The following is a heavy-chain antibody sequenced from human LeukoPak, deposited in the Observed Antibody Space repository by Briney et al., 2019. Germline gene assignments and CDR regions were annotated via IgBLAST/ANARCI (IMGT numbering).Heavy chain of an antibody. CDR3: AKPPQQPVLYFQH. CDR1: GFTFSSYG. D-gene: IGHD6-13*01. CDR2: ISSSSSYI. Sequence: GGTLRLSCAASGFTFSSYGMSWVRQAPGKGLEWVSSISSSSSYIYYADSVKGRFTISRDNSKNTLYLQMNSLRDEDTAVYYCAKPPQQPVLYFQHWGQGTLVTVSS. J-gene: IGHJ1*01. V-gene: IGHV3-23*01.